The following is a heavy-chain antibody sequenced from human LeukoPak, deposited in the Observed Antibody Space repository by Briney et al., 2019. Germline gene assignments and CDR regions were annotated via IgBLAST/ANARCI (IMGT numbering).Heavy chain of an antibody. CDR3: IRDEALWRLDY. CDR1: GFTFSNHW. CDR2: IDEGGSNA. J-gene: IGHJ4*02. Sequence: GGSLRLSCAASGFTFSNHWMHWVRQAPGTGLVWVSRIDEGGSNAMYADSVKGRFSISRDNAKNTVNLQMNSLRAEDTGVYYCIRDEALWRLDYWGQGTLVTVSS. V-gene: IGHV3-74*03. D-gene: IGHD2-21*01.